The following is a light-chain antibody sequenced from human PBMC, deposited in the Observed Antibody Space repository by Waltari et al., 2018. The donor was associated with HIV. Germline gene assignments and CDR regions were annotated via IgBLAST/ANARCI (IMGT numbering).Light chain of an antibody. J-gene: IGLJ3*02. CDR2: SNN. CDR3: AAWDDSLNAWV. CDR1: SSNIGSNI. Sequence: QSVLTQPPSASGTPGQRVSISCSGSSSNIGSNIVNWYQQLPGTAPKLLIYSNNQRPSGVPDRFSGSKAGTPASLAISGLQSEDEADYYCAAWDDSLNAWVFGGGTKLTVL. V-gene: IGLV1-44*01.